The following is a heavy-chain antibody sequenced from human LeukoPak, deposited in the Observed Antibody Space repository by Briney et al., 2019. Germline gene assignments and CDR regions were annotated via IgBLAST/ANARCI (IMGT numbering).Heavy chain of an antibody. CDR2: IYYSGST. CDR3: ARRDDSSGYHKIFDY. V-gene: IGHV4-59*08. CDR1: GGSISSYY. J-gene: IGHJ4*02. D-gene: IGHD3-22*01. Sequence: SETLSLTCTVSGGSISSYYWSWIRQPPGKGLEWIGYIYYSGSTNYNPSLKSRVTISIDTSKNQFYLKLSSLTAADTAVYYCARRDDSSGYHKIFDYWGPGTLVTVSS.